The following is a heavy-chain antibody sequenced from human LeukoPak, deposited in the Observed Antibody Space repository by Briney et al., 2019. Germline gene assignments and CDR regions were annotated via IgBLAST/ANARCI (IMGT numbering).Heavy chain of an antibody. D-gene: IGHD3-10*01. CDR2: IYYSGST. CDR3: ARTLWFGEFSEYYFDY. Sequence: SETLSLTCNVSGGSISSSSYYWGWIRQPPGKGLEWIGSIYYSGSTSYNPSLKSRVTISVDTSKSQFSLKLSSVTAADTAVYYCARTLWFGEFSEYYFDYWGQGTLVTVSS. CDR1: GGSISSSSYY. V-gene: IGHV4-39*01. J-gene: IGHJ4*02.